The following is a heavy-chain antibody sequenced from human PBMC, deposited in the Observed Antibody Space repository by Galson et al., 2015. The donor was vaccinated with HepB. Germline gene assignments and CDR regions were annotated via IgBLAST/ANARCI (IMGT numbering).Heavy chain of an antibody. J-gene: IGHJ4*02. CDR1: GFPFSTYV. CDR2: ISGSGGRS. D-gene: IGHD6-19*01. Sequence: SLRLSCAGSGFPFSTYVMSWVRQAPGKGLEWVSEISGSGGRSHYAESVKGRFAITRDNSKNTLYLQMSSLRVEDTAVYYCAKVRGWYGFDYWGQGTLVTVSS. V-gene: IGHV3-23*01. CDR3: AKVRGWYGFDY.